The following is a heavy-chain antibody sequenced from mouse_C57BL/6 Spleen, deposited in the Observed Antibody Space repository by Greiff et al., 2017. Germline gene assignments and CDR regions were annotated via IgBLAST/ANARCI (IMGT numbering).Heavy chain of an antibody. J-gene: IGHJ2*01. CDR2: INYDGSST. Sequence: EVHLVESEGGLVQPGSSMKLSCTASGFTFSDYYMAWVRQGPEKGLEWVANINYDGSSTYYLDSLKSRFIISRDNAKNILYLQMRSLKSEDTATYDCARGDGYYFDYWGQGTTLTVSS. V-gene: IGHV5-16*01. CDR1: GFTFSDYY. CDR3: ARGDGYYFDY. D-gene: IGHD2-3*01.